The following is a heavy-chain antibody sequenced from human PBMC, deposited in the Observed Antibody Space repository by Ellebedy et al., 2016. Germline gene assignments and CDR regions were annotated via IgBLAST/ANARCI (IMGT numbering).Heavy chain of an antibody. CDR2: IYYTGSS. CDR3: ARRDSSSWYWGLDY. J-gene: IGHJ4*02. V-gene: IGHV4-61*01. D-gene: IGHD6-13*01. Sequence: SETLSLTXTVSGDSVSSGNKFWSWIRQPPGKGLEWIGYIYYTGSSHYNPSLKSRVTISLDTSKNQFALRLSSVTAADTAVYYCARRDSSSWYWGLDYWGQGTLVTVSS. CDR1: GDSVSSGNKF.